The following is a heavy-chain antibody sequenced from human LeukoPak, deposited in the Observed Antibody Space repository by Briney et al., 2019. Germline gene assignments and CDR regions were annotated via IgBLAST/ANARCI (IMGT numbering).Heavy chain of an antibody. CDR3: AKGSEDIVVVGAFDI. J-gene: IGHJ3*02. D-gene: IGHD2-2*01. V-gene: IGHV3-7*03. Sequence: GGSLRLSCAASGFTFSSYWMSWVRQAPGKGLEWVANIKQDGSEKYYVDSVKGRFTISRDNAKNSLYLQMNSLRAEDTAVYYCAKGSEDIVVVGAFDIWGQGTMATVSS. CDR1: GFTFSSYW. CDR2: IKQDGSEK.